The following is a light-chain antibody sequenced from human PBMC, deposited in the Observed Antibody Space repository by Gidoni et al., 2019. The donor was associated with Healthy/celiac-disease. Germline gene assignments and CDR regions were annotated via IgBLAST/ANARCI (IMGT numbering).Light chain of an antibody. CDR3: QQRSNWLLT. CDR2: DAS. Sequence: EIVLTPSPATLSLSPGERATLSCRASQSVSSYLAWYQQKPGQAPRLLIDDASNRATGIPARFSGSGSGTDFTLTISSLEPEDLAVYYCQQRSNWLLTFGGGTKVEIK. CDR1: QSVSSY. V-gene: IGKV3-11*01. J-gene: IGKJ4*01.